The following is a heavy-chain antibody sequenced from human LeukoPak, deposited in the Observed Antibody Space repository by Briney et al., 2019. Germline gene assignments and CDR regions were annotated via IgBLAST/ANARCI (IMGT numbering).Heavy chain of an antibody. CDR3: ARRFPYSSNWDFDY. CDR1: GGSISSSSYY. D-gene: IGHD6-13*01. J-gene: IGHJ4*02. V-gene: IGHV4-39*01. CDR2: MYYTGST. Sequence: SETLSLTCTVSGGSISSSSYYWGWIRQPPGKGLEWIGSMYYTGSTYYSPSLKSRVTISVDTSKNQFSLNLSSVTAADTAVYYCARRFPYSSNWDFDYWGQGTLVTVSS.